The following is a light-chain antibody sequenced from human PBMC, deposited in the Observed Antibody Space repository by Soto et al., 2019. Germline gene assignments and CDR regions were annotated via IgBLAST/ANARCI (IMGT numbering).Light chain of an antibody. Sequence: IQMTPSPSTLSASVGSRFSITSLDSQSINTWLAWYQQKPGKAPNLVIYKASSLESGVPSRFSGSGSGTEFTLTISSLQPDDVATYYCQQYYSYMWTFGQGTKVDIK. CDR1: QSINTW. J-gene: IGKJ1*01. CDR2: KAS. CDR3: QQYYSYMWT. V-gene: IGKV1-5*03.